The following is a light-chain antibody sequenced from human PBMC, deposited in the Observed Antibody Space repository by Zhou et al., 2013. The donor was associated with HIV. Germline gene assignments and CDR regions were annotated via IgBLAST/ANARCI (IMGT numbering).Light chain of an antibody. CDR1: QSVRSY. V-gene: IGKV3-11*01. Sequence: ETVMTQSPATLSVSPGERATLSCTASQSVRSYLAWYQQKPGQAPRLLIFDASNRATGIPARFSGSGSGTDFTLTISRLEPGDFAVYYCQQRNSWPITFGQGTRLEIK. J-gene: IGKJ5*01. CDR2: DAS. CDR3: QQRNSWPIT.